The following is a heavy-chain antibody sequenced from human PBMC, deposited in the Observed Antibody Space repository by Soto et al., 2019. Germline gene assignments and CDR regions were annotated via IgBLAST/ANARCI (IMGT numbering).Heavy chain of an antibody. CDR2: KSHPGTGK. D-gene: IGHD5-18*01. CDR1: RFTFSHYG. J-gene: IGHJ4*02. V-gene: IGHV3-30*18. CDR3: AKERDTRSSSCFDS. Sequence: GGSLRLSCAPSRFTFSHYGMQSVRQAPGNGLEWGAVKSHPGTGKYYADSVKTRFTITRDNFQDTLDLQRDNLRAEDTAVYYCAKERDTRSSSCFDSWGQGALGTVS.